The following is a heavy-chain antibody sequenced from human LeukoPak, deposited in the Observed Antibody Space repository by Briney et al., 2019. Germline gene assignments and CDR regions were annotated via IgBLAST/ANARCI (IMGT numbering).Heavy chain of an antibody. CDR2: INWNGGST. J-gene: IGHJ5*02. Sequence: GGSLRLSCAASGFTFDDYGMSWVRQAPGKGLEWVSGINWNGGSTGYADSVKGRFTISRDNAKNSLYLQMNSLRAGDTALYHCARVIVVVAATSRVNWFDPWGQGTLVTVSS. CDR1: GFTFDDYG. D-gene: IGHD2-15*01. CDR3: ARVIVVVAATSRVNWFDP. V-gene: IGHV3-20*01.